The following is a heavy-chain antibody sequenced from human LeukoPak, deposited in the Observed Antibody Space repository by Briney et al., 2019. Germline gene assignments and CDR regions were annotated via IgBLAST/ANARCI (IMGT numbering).Heavy chain of an antibody. J-gene: IGHJ4*02. CDR3: ARDFLSSKWYYFDY. CDR1: GDSISTYY. Sequence: PETLSLTCTVSGDSISTYYWNWIRQPAGKGLEWIGRIYTSGSTNYNPSLKSRVTMSVDTSKNQFSLKLSSVTAADTAVYYCARDFLSSKWYYFDYWGQGTLVTVSS. D-gene: IGHD6-13*01. V-gene: IGHV4-4*07. CDR2: IYTSGST.